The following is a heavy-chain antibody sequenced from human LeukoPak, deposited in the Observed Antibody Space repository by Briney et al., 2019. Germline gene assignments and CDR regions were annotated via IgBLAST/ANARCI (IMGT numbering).Heavy chain of an antibody. CDR1: GYTFTGFY. J-gene: IGHJ5*02. CDR3: ARDSKVENGWFGSNWFDP. D-gene: IGHD3-10*01. CDR2: INPNSGGT. Sequence: ASVKVSCKASGYTFTGFYMHWVRQAPGQGLEWMGWINPNSGGTNYAQKFQGRVTMTTDTSISTAYMELRRLRSDDTAVYYCARDSKVENGWFGSNWFDPWGQGTLVTVSS. V-gene: IGHV1-2*02.